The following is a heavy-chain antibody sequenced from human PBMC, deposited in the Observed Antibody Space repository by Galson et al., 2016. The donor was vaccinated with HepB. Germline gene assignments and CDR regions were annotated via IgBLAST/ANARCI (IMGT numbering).Heavy chain of an antibody. CDR2: IYSDGTT. V-gene: IGHV3-53*01. J-gene: IGHJ4*02. CDR1: GFSVSSNY. D-gene: IGHD3-16*01. CDR3: ARDTSSNMRADW. Sequence: CAASGFSVSSNYMSWVRQAPGKGLEWVSIIYSDGTTYYADSVKGRFAISRDNSKNTLYLEMNGLTVDDTAVYFCARDTSSNMRADWWGQGTLVTVSS.